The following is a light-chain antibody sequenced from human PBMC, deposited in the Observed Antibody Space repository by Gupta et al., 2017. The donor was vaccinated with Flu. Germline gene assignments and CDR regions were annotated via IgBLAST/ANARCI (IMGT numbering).Light chain of an antibody. V-gene: IGKV1-5*03. CDR2: KAS. CDR1: QSISSW. J-gene: IGKJ2*01. CDR3: QQYRT. Sequence: DIQMTQSPSTLSASVGDRVTITCRASQSISSWLAWYQQKPGKAPKLLIYKASSLESGVPSRFRGSGSGTEFTLTISSLQPDDFATYYCQQYRTFGQGTKLEIK.